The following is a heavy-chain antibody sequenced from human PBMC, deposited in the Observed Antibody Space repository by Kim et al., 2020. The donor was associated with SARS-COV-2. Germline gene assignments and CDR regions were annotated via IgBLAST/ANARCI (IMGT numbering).Heavy chain of an antibody. J-gene: IGHJ6*02. CDR2: IKHDGSET. Sequence: GGSLRLSCAATGFTFSSYWMSWVRQAPGQGLEWLANIKHDGSETYYVDSVKGRFTISRDDAKNSLYLQMNGLRAEDTAIYFCARDILAKSGRGHLGASGASDYYCGLDVWGQGTTVTVSS. V-gene: IGHV3-7*01. D-gene: IGHD1-26*01. CDR3: ARDILAKSGRGHLGASGASDYYCGLDV. CDR1: GFTFSSYW.